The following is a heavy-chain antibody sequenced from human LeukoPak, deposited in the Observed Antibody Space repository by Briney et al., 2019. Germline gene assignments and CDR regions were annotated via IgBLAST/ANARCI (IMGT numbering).Heavy chain of an antibody. CDR2: IYYSGST. CDR1: GGSISSYY. Sequence: PSETLSPTCTVSGGSISSYYWSWIRQPPGKGLEWIGYIYYSGSTNYNPSLKSRVTISVDTSKNQFSLKPSSVTAADTAVYYCARRSSGWYQNYFDYWGQGTLVTVSS. CDR3: ARRSSGWYQNYFDY. J-gene: IGHJ4*02. V-gene: IGHV4-59*08. D-gene: IGHD6-19*01.